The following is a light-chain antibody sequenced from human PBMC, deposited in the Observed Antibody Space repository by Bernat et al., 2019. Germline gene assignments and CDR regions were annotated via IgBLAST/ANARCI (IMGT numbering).Light chain of an antibody. J-gene: IGLJ1*01. CDR1: SSDVGSYNL. CDR3: CSYAGSSTYV. V-gene: IGLV2-23*01. Sequence: QSALIQPASVSGSPGQSITISCTRTSSDVGSYNLVSWYQQHPGKAPKLMIYEGSKRPSGVSNRFSGSKSGNTASLTISGLQAEDEADYYCCSYAGSSTYVVGTGTKVTVL. CDR2: EGS.